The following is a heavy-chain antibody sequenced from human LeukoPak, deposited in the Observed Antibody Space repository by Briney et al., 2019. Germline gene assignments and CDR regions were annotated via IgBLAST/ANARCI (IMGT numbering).Heavy chain of an antibody. V-gene: IGHV5-51*01. CDR3: ARYTVGGSYYYGMDV. Sequence: GESLKISFKGSGYSFTYYWIAWVRQMPGKGLEWMGIIYPGDSNTRYSPSFQGQVTISADKSISTAYLQWSSLKASDTAIYYCARYTVGGSYYYGMDVWGQGTTVTVSS. D-gene: IGHD1-26*01. CDR1: GYSFTYYW. CDR2: IYPGDSNT. J-gene: IGHJ6*02.